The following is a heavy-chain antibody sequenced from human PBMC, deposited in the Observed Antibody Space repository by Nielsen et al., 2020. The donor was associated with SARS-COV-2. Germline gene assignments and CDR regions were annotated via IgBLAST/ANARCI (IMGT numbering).Heavy chain of an antibody. CDR3: VRHVRNYDFRCDS. V-gene: IGHV4-39*01. CDR1: GGSISSSPYY. CDR2: LYYYGGT. J-gene: IGHJ4*02. D-gene: IGHD3-22*01. Sequence: SETLSLTCTVSGGSISSSPYYWGWIRQPPGKGLEWIRSLYYYGGTYYNPSLKSRVTMSVDTSRNQFSLRLSSVTAADTAVYYCVRHVRNYDFRCDSWGQGTQVAVSS.